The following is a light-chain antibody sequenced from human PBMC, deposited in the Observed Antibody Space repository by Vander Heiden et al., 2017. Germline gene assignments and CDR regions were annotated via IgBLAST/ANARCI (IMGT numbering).Light chain of an antibody. Sequence: DIQMTQSPSSLSASVGDRVTITCRAGQSITNYLNWYQQKPGKAPKLLIYAASNLESGVPSRFSGSGSGTDFSLTISSLQPEDFATYYCQQSYSTFGQGTKVEIK. CDR3: QQSYST. CDR2: AAS. J-gene: IGKJ2*01. CDR1: QSITNY. V-gene: IGKV1-39*01.